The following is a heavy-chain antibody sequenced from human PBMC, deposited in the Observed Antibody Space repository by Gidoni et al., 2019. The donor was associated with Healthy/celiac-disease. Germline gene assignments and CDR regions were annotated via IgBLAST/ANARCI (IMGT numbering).Heavy chain of an antibody. D-gene: IGHD1-26*01. Sequence: QVQLVQSGAEVKKPGASVKVSCTVSGYTLTELSMHWVRQAPGKGLEWMGGFDPEDGETIYAQKFQGRVTMTEDTSTDTAYMELSSLRSEDTAVYYCATVDWFVVGATSPFDYWGQGTLVTVSS. CDR1: GYTLTELS. CDR3: ATVDWFVVGATSPFDY. V-gene: IGHV1-24*01. J-gene: IGHJ4*02. CDR2: FDPEDGET.